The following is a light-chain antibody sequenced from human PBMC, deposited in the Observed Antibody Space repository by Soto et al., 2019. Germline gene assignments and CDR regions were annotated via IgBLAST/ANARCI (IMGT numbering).Light chain of an antibody. CDR2: KVY. CDR3: MPGTHWPWT. CDR1: EGLVYSDGNTY. V-gene: IGKV2-30*01. J-gene: IGKJ1*01. Sequence: DAVMTQSPLSLHVTLGKQAYSSCSSSEGLVYSDGNTYLNWFQQRPGQSQRRIIYKVYNRDSGVKDRFSGSGSGTDFTLKIRRVEAEDVGVYYCMPGTHWPWTFGNGNKVDLK.